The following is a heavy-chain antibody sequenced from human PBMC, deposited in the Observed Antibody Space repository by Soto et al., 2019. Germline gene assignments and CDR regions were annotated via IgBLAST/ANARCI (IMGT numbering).Heavy chain of an antibody. V-gene: IGHV1-69*02. J-gene: IGHJ6*02. CDR1: GGTFSSYA. CDR2: IIPILGIT. CDR3: ARSFSAYAYTVMHV. Sequence: QVQLVQSGAEVKKPGSSVKVSCTASGGTFSSYAITWARQAPGQGLEWVGRIIPILGITNFAQKFQGRVTITADKSTSTAYMERSRLRSEDTAVYYCARSFSAYAYTVMHVWGQGTTVTGSS. D-gene: IGHD3-16*01.